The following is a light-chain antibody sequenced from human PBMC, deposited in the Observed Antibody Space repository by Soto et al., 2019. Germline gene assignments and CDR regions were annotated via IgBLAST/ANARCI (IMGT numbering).Light chain of an antibody. CDR2: EGF. CDR1: SSDVGSYDL. Sequence: QSALTQPASVSGSPGQSITISCTGTSSDVGSYDLVSWYQHHPGKAPKLIIYEGFKRPSGVSNRFSGSKSANTASLTISGLQAEDEADYHCCSFAGGSTPFVFGTGTKLTVL. J-gene: IGLJ1*01. V-gene: IGLV2-23*01. CDR3: CSFAGGSTPFV.